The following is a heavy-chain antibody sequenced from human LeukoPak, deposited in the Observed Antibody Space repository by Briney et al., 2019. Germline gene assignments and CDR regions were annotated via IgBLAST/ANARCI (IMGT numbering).Heavy chain of an antibody. V-gene: IGHV4-59*01. CDR3: ARAGSGWSFDY. D-gene: IGHD6-19*01. Sequence: SETLSLTCTVSVVSISSYYWSWVRQPPGKGLEWIGYVYYSGSTNYSPSLKSRVTISIDTSKNQFSLNLSSVTAADTAVYYCARAGSGWSFDYWGQGALVTVSS. CDR1: VVSISSYY. J-gene: IGHJ4*02. CDR2: VYYSGST.